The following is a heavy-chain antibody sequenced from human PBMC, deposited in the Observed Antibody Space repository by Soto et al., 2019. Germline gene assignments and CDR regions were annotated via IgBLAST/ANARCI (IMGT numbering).Heavy chain of an antibody. CDR3: ARLASGWQYYYFDF. J-gene: IGHJ2*01. Sequence: QVQLQQWGAGLLKPSETLSLTCAVYGGSFSPYFCSWIRQPPGKGLEWIGEINHSGSTNYNPSPTRRATLSVDTSMDQVSLKLTSVTAADTAVYYCARLASGWQYYYFDFWGRGAPVTVSS. V-gene: IGHV4-34*01. D-gene: IGHD6-19*01. CDR1: GGSFSPYF. CDR2: INHSGST.